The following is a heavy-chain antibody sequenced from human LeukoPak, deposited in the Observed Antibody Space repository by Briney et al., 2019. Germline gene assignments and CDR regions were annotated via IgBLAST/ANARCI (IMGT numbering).Heavy chain of an antibody. J-gene: IGHJ3*02. Sequence: SETLSLTCTVSGGSISSSSYCWGWIRQPPEKGLEWIGSIYYSGSTYYNPSLKSRVTISVDTSKNQFSLKLSSVTAADTAVYYCARHAYSGYVDAFDIWGQGTMVTVSS. CDR1: GGSISSSSYC. CDR3: ARHAYSGYVDAFDI. CDR2: IYYSGST. D-gene: IGHD5-12*01. V-gene: IGHV4-39*01.